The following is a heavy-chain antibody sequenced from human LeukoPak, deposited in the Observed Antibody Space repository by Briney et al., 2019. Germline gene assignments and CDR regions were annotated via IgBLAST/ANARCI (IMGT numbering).Heavy chain of an antibody. CDR2: IYHSGNT. CDR3: ARDGGITIFGVANAFDI. CDR1: GFSISNGYY. D-gene: IGHD3-3*01. V-gene: IGHV4-38-2*02. J-gene: IGHJ3*02. Sequence: PSETLSLTCAVSGFSISNGYYWGWIRPPPGKGLEWIGSIYHSGNTYYNPSLKSRVTMSVDTSKNQFSLKLSSVTAADTAVYYCARDGGITIFGVANAFDIWGQGTMVTVSS.